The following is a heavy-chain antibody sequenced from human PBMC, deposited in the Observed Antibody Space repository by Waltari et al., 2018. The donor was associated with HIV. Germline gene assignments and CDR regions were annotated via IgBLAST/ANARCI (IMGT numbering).Heavy chain of an antibody. Sequence: QVQLQESGPGMVKSSETLSLTCTVSDDSISSYYWNWIRQPPGKGLEWIGSIYYNGSSTYHPSRKSRVTISVVSSKNPFSLTLRSVIAANTAVYFCARATLVRGVNRFYRWFDPWGQGILVTVSS. CDR3: ARATLVRGVNRFYRWFDP. CDR2: IYYNGSS. J-gene: IGHJ5*02. V-gene: IGHV4-59*01. D-gene: IGHD3-10*01. CDR1: DDSISSYY.